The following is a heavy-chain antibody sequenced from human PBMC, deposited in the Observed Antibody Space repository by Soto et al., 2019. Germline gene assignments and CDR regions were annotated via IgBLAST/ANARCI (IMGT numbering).Heavy chain of an antibody. CDR1: GYTFTSYG. V-gene: IGHV1-18*01. Sequence: ASVKVSCKASGYTFTSYGISWVRQAPGQGLEWMGWISAYNGNTNYAQKLQGRVTMTTDTSTSTAYMELRSLRSDDTAVYYCARDRTVTTTAFYYYYGIDVWGQGTTVTVSS. CDR2: ISAYNGNT. J-gene: IGHJ6*02. D-gene: IGHD4-17*01. CDR3: ARDRTVTTTAFYYYYGIDV.